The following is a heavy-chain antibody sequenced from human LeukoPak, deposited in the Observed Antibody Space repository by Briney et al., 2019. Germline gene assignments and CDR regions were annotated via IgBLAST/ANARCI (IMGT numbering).Heavy chain of an antibody. CDR1: GFSFTTYW. J-gene: IGHJ6*03. D-gene: IGHD1-1*01. CDR3: ARGLTGPTVRYYYNYYMDV. Sequence: GSLRLSCAASGFSFTTYWMGWIRQPAGKGLEWIGRIYTSGSTNYNPSLRSRVTISVDTSKNQFSLKLSSVTAADTAVYYCARGLTGPTVRYYYNYYMDVWGKGITVTISS. CDR2: IYTSGST. V-gene: IGHV4-4*07.